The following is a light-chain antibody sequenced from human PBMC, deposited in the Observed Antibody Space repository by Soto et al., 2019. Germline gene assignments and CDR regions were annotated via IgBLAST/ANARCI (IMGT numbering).Light chain of an antibody. CDR1: SGSFDSNY. J-gene: IGLJ1*01. V-gene: IGLV6-57*04. CDR2: EDD. CDR3: ATWDDSLSGHYV. Sequence: NFMLTQPHSVSGSPVKTITISCTRSSGSFDSNYVQWYRQRPGSVPTTVIYEDDQRHSGVPARFSGSKSGTSASLAISGLRSEDAADYYCATWDDSLSGHYVFGTGTKLTVL.